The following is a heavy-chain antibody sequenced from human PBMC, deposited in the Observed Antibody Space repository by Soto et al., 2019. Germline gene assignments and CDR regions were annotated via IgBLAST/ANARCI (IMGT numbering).Heavy chain of an antibody. CDR1: GGTFSSYA. J-gene: IGHJ4*02. CDR3: ARDRPIAAAGCFDY. CDR2: ISYDGSNK. D-gene: IGHD6-13*01. Sequence: QVQLVQSGAEVKKPGSSVKVSCKASGGTFSSYAMHWVRQAPGKGLEWVAVISYDGSNKYYADSVKGRFTISRDNSKNTLYLQMNSLRAEDTAVYYCARDRPIAAAGCFDYWGQGTLVTVSS. V-gene: IGHV3-30-3*01.